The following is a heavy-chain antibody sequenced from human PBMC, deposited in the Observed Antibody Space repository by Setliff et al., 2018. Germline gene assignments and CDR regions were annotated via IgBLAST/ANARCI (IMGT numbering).Heavy chain of an antibody. CDR3: ARERMYYNFWSGYYDY. V-gene: IGHV4-59*12. J-gene: IGHJ4*02. CDR2: IYYSGST. D-gene: IGHD3-3*01. Sequence: SETLSLTCTVSGGSISSYYWSWIRQPPGKGLEWIGYIYYSGSTNYNPSLKSRVTISVDTSKNQFSLKLSSVTAADTAVYYCARERMYYNFWSGYYDYWGQGTLVTVSS. CDR1: GGSISSYY.